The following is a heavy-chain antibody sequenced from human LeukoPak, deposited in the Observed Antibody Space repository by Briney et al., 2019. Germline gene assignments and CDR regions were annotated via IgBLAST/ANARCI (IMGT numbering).Heavy chain of an antibody. V-gene: IGHV7-4-1*02. CDR2: INTNTGNP. Sequence: ASVKVSCKASGGTFSSYAISWVRQAPGQGLEWMGWINTNTGNPTYAQGFTGRFVFSLDTSVSTTYLQISSLKAEDTAVYYCARSIGAAGYMDVWGKGTTVTVSS. D-gene: IGHD6-13*01. CDR1: GGTFSSYA. CDR3: ARSIGAAGYMDV. J-gene: IGHJ6*03.